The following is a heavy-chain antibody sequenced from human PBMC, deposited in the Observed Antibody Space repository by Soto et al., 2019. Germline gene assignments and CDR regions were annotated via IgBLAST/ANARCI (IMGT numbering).Heavy chain of an antibody. Sequence: EVQLLESGGGLVQPGGSLRLSCAASGFTFSNYAVTWVRQAPGKGLEWVSTIIGSGGSTYYADSVKGRFTISRDNSKNTLYLQMTSLRAEDTAVYYCAKEQGSSWYEIDYWGQGTLVTVSS. CDR1: GFTFSNYA. CDR2: IIGSGGST. D-gene: IGHD6-13*01. J-gene: IGHJ4*02. V-gene: IGHV3-23*01. CDR3: AKEQGSSWYEIDY.